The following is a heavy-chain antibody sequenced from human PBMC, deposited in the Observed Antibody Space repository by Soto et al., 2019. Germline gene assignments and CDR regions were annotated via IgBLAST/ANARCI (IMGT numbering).Heavy chain of an antibody. CDR2: ISGSGGDK. Sequence: GGSLRLSCAASGFTFSSYAMSWVRQAPGKGLEWVANISGSGGDKYYADSVKGRFTISRDNSKNTLFLQMNSLRAEDTAVYFCARDMPNIRWFDPWGKGTLVTVSS. D-gene: IGHD2-2*01. CDR1: GFTFSSYA. J-gene: IGHJ5*02. V-gene: IGHV3-23*01. CDR3: ARDMPNIRWFDP.